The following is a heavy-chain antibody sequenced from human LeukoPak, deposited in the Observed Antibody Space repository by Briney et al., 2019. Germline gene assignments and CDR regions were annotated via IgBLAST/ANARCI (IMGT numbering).Heavy chain of an antibody. CDR3: TRGVGVTIFGVGGQAFDI. V-gene: IGHV1-46*03. CDR1: GYTFTSNY. D-gene: IGHD3-3*01. CDR2: INSSGGTT. Sequence: ASVKVSCKASGYTFTSNYMYWVRQAPGQGLEWMGIINSSGGTTRYAQKFQGRVTMTRDTSTSTLYMELSSLRSEDTAVYYCTRGVGVTIFGVGGQAFDIWGQGTMVTVSS. J-gene: IGHJ3*02.